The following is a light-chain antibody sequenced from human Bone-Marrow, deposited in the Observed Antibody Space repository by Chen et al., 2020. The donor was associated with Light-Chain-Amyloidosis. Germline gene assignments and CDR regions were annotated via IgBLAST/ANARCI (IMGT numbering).Light chain of an antibody. Sequence: IVLTQSPGTLSLSPGEGANFSCRASQTISSNYLTWYQQKFGQAPRLLIYGSSSRATGIPDRFTGSGSGTDFTLTINRLEPEDFAMYYCQQYGTSPLTFGGGTKVEIK. CDR2: GSS. V-gene: IGKV3-20*01. CDR3: QQYGTSPLT. J-gene: IGKJ4*01. CDR1: QTISSNY.